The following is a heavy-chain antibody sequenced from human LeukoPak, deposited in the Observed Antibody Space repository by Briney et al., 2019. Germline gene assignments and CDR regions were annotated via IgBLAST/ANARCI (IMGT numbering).Heavy chain of an antibody. J-gene: IGHJ3*02. CDR3: ARGSMIVLAFDI. CDR1: GGSISSSSYY. Sequence: SETLSLTCTVSGGSISSSSYYWGWIRQPPGKGLEWIGSIYYSGSTYYNPSLKSRVTISVDTSKNQFSLKLSSVAAADTAVYYCARGSMIVLAFDIWGQGTMVTVSS. CDR2: IYYSGST. V-gene: IGHV4-39*07. D-gene: IGHD3-22*01.